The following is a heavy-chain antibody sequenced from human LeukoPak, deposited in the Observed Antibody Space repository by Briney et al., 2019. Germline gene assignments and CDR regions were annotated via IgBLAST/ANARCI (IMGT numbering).Heavy chain of an antibody. J-gene: IGHJ6*03. CDR2: ISGSGGRT. CDR3: AKDGATQYYYGSGSYLDYMDV. Sequence: GGSLRLSCAASGFSFSSYAMSWVRQAPGKGLEWVSVISGSGGRTDYADSMKGRFTISRDNSKNTVYLQMNSLRAEDTAVYCCAKDGATQYYYGSGSYLDYMDVWGKGTTVTVSS. CDR1: GFSFSSYA. V-gene: IGHV3-23*01. D-gene: IGHD3-10*01.